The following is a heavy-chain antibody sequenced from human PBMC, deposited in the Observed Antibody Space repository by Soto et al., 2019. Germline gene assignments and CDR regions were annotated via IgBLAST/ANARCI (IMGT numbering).Heavy chain of an antibody. CDR2: IYWDDDK. Sequence: QITLKESGPTLVKPTQTLTLTCTFSGFSLSTTNVGVGWICQPPGKALEWLALIYWDDDKRYSPSLKSRLAITKDTSKNQVVLTMTNMDPVDTATYYCVHRRYFNALTGYSHWGQGTLVTVSS. J-gene: IGHJ4*02. D-gene: IGHD3-9*01. V-gene: IGHV2-5*02. CDR1: GFSLSTTNVG. CDR3: VHRRYFNALTGYSH.